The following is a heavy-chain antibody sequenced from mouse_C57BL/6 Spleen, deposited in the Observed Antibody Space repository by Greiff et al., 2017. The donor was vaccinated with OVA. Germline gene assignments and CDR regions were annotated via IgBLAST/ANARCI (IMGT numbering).Heavy chain of an antibody. CDR3: ARVYGSSSYYYAMDY. CDR1: GFTFSDYG. CDR2: ISSGSSTI. J-gene: IGHJ4*01. V-gene: IGHV5-17*01. Sequence: EVKLVESGGGLVKPGGSLKLSCAASGFTFSDYGMHWVRQAPETGLEWVAYISSGSSTIYYADTVKGRFTISRDNAKNTLFLQMTSLRSEDTAMYYCARVYGSSSYYYAMDYWGQGTSVTVSS. D-gene: IGHD1-1*01.